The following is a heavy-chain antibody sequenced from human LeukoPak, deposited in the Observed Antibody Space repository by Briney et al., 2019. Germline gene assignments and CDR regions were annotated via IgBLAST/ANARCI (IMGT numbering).Heavy chain of an antibody. D-gene: IGHD6-13*01. V-gene: IGHV4-59*11. CDR1: GGSISSQH. CDR2: IYYSGRT. J-gene: IGHJ6*03. CDR3: ARDRMGHEGAAGTPNYYYYHMDV. Sequence: SETLPPTCCVPGGSISSQHWCWVRQPAGKGLESFVYIYYSGRTKYNPCFKSRVTISVETSKNQFSMKLSSVTAADTAVYYSARDRMGHEGAAGTPNYYYYHMDVWGKGTTVTVSS.